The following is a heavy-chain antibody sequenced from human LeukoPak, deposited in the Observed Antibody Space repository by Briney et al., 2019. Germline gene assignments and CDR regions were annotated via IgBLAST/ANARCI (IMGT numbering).Heavy chain of an antibody. V-gene: IGHV4-30-4*08. J-gene: IGHJ5*02. Sequence: SETLSLTCTVSGGSISSGDYYWSWIRQPPGKGLEWIGYIYYSGSTYYNPSLKSRVTISVDTSKNQFSLKLSSVTAADTAVYYCARTVHQAWFDPWGQGTLVTVSS. CDR1: GGSISSGDYY. CDR3: ARTVHQAWFDP. CDR2: IYYSGST. D-gene: IGHD1-1*01.